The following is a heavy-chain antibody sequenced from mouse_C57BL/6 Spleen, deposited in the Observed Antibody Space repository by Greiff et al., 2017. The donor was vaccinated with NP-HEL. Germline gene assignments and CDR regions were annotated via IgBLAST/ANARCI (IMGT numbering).Heavy chain of an antibody. Sequence: EVKLVESGGGLVKPGGSLKLSCAASGFTFSSYAMSWVRQTPEKRLEWVATISDGGSYTYYPDNVKGRFTISRDNAKNNLYLQMSHLKSEDTAMYYCARDHYDYDDYFDYWGQGTTLTVSS. V-gene: IGHV5-4*01. CDR2: ISDGGSYT. CDR1: GFTFSSYA. J-gene: IGHJ2*01. D-gene: IGHD2-4*01. CDR3: ARDHYDYDDYFDY.